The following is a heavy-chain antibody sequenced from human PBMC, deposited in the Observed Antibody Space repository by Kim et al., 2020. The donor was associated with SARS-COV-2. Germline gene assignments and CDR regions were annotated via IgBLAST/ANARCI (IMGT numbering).Heavy chain of an antibody. J-gene: IGHJ4*02. CDR3: AKSPPDSIAAFDY. D-gene: IGHD6-6*01. V-gene: IGHV3-30*18. CDR2: ISYDGSNK. CDR1: GFTFSSYG. Sequence: GGSLRLSCAASGFTFSSYGMHWVRQAPGKGLEWVAVISYDGSNKYYADSVKGRFTISRDNSKNTLYLQMNSLRAEDTAVYYCAKSPPDSIAAFDYWGQGTLVTVSS.